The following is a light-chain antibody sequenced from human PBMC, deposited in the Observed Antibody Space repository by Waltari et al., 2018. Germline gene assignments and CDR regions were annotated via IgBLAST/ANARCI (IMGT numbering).Light chain of an antibody. J-gene: IGLJ3*02. Sequence: SVLTQPPSASVAPGKTARITCGGDNTANKGVHWYQQKPGQAPMLVIYDDSDRPSGIPERFSGSNSGNTATLTINRVEAGDEADFYCQMWDASTDHWVFGGGTKLTVL. CDR2: DDS. CDR1: NTANKG. V-gene: IGLV3-21*04. CDR3: QMWDASTDHWV.